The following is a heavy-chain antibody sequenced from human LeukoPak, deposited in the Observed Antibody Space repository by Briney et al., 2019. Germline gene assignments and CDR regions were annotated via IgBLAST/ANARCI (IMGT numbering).Heavy chain of an antibody. V-gene: IGHV3-23*01. Sequence: GGSLRLSCAASGFTFSNSAMSWVRQAPGKGLEWVSTLSGSGITTYYAGSVNGRFTISRDNSKNTLYLQMNSLRAEDTAVYYCAKGIYSSGWSYFDYWGHGTLVTVSS. CDR3: AKGIYSSGWSYFDY. CDR1: GFTFSNSA. J-gene: IGHJ4*01. CDR2: LSGSGITT. D-gene: IGHD6-19*01.